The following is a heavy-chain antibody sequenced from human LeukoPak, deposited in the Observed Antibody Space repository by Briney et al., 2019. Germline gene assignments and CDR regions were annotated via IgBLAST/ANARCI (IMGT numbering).Heavy chain of an antibody. Sequence: SVTVSCTASGGTFSSYAISWVRQAPGQGLEWMGGIIPIFGTANYAQKFQGRVTITADESTSTAYMELSSLRSEDTAVYYCARGLGCSSTSCPPNWFDPWGQGTLVTVSS. CDR2: IIPIFGTA. V-gene: IGHV1-69*01. CDR1: GGTFSSYA. CDR3: ARGLGCSSTSCPPNWFDP. D-gene: IGHD2-2*01. J-gene: IGHJ5*02.